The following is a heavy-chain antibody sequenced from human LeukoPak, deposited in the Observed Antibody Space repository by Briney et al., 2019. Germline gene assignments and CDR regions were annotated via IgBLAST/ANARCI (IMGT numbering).Heavy chain of an antibody. Sequence: QSGGSLRLSCVASGFTFENYAVTWVRQAPGKGLEWVSATRGSGSYTSYTDSVKGRFTVSRDNSKSTLYLDMSNLRAEDTAVYYCAKDPNGDYVGAFDSWGPGTLVTVSS. CDR2: TRGSGSYT. D-gene: IGHD2-8*01. V-gene: IGHV3-23*01. CDR3: AKDPNGDYVGAFDS. J-gene: IGHJ3*01. CDR1: GFTFENYA.